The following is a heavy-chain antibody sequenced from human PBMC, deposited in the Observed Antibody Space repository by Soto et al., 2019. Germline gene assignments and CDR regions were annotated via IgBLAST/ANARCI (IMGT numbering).Heavy chain of an antibody. D-gene: IGHD5-18*01. J-gene: IGHJ1*01. CDR3: ARGRVDTASHDYC. CDR1: GGTFSSYT. V-gene: IGHV1-69*02. CDR2: IIPILGIA. Sequence: QVQLVQSGAEVKKPGSSVKVSCKASGGTFSSYTISWVRQAPGQGLEWMGRIIPILGIANYAQKFQGGVTIHPNKSTSPAYMLLGGLRSDETAVYYCARGRVDTASHDYCCGQGAPLTVSS.